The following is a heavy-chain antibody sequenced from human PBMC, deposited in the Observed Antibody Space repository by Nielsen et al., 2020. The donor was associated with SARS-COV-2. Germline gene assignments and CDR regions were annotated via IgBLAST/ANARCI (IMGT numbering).Heavy chain of an antibody. CDR3: ARVNEWLVDDY. Sequence: GESLKISCAASGFTFSSYWMSWVRQAPGKGLEWVANIKQDGSEKYYVDSVKGRFTISRDNAKNSLYLQMNNLRAEDTAVYYCARVNEWLVDDYWGQGTLVTVSS. CDR1: GFTFSSYW. V-gene: IGHV3-7*03. CDR2: IKQDGSEK. D-gene: IGHD6-19*01. J-gene: IGHJ4*02.